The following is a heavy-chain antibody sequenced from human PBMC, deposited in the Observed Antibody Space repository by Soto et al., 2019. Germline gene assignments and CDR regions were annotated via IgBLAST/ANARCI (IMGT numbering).Heavy chain of an antibody. CDR2: ISYDGSNK. CDR1: GFTFSSYG. CDR3: AKSRGLRLGELSPTIYYYYGMDV. Sequence: GGSLRLSCAASGFTFSSYGMHWVRQAPGKGLEWVAVISYDGSNKYYADSVKGRFTISRDNSKNTLYLQMNSLRAEDTAVYYCAKSRGLRLGELSPTIYYYYGMDVWGQGTKVTVSS. J-gene: IGHJ6*02. V-gene: IGHV3-30*18. D-gene: IGHD3-16*02.